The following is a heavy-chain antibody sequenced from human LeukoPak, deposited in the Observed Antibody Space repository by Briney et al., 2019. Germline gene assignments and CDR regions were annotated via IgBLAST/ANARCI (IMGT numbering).Heavy chain of an antibody. CDR3: ARDSLGAKYYYYGMDV. J-gene: IGHJ6*02. CDR1: GFTFSSYS. V-gene: IGHV3-48*01. D-gene: IGHD3-10*01. Sequence: GGSLRLSCAASGFTFSSYSMNWVRQAPGKGLEWVSYISSRSSSIYYADSVKGRFTISRDNSKNTLYLQMNSLRAEDTAVYYCARDSLGAKYYYYGMDVWGQGTTVTVSS. CDR2: ISSRSSSI.